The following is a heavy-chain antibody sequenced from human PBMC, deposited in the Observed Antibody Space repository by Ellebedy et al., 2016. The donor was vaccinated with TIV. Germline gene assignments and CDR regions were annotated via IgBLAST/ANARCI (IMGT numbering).Heavy chain of an antibody. D-gene: IGHD1-26*01. V-gene: IGHV3-7*03. J-gene: IGHJ4*02. CDR3: ARDTLVGVTDSYFDY. Sequence: PGGSLRLSCAASGFTFSGYWMSWVRQAPGKGLEWVANIKQDGSKRFYVDSVKGRITISRDNAKNPLYLQMNNLRAEDTAVYYCARDTLVGVTDSYFDYWGQGTLVTVSS. CDR2: IKQDGSKR. CDR1: GFTFSGYW.